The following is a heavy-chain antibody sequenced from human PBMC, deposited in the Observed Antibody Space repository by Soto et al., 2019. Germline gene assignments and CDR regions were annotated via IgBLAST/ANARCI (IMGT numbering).Heavy chain of an antibody. J-gene: IGHJ6*02. D-gene: IGHD3-10*01. CDR2: IVVGSGNT. V-gene: IGHV1-58*01. Sequence: QMPLVQSGPEVKKPGTSVKVSCKASGFTFTSSAVQWVRQARGQRLEWIGWIVVGSGNTNYAQKFQERVTITRDMSTSTAYMEVSSLRSEDTAMSYCAADPLGSYYVYYFYYGMDVWGQGTTVTVSS. CDR1: GFTFTSSA. CDR3: AADPLGSYYVYYFYYGMDV.